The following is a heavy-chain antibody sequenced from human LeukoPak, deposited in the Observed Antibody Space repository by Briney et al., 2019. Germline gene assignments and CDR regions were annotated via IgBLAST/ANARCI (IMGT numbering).Heavy chain of an antibody. J-gene: IGHJ2*01. V-gene: IGHV3-30-3*01. CDR2: ISYDGSNK. CDR1: GFTFSSYA. Sequence: GGSLRLSCAASGFTFSSYAMHWVRQAPGKGLEWVAVISYDGSNKYYADSVKGRFTISRDNSKNTLYLQMNSQRAEDTAVYYCAGGQGWHFHLWGRGTLITVSS. D-gene: IGHD2-15*01. CDR3: AGGQGWHFHL.